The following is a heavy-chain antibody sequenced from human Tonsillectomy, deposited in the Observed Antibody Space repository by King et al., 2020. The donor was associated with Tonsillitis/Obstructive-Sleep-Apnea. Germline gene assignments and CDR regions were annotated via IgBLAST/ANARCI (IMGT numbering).Heavy chain of an antibody. CDR2: IVYSGGT. V-gene: IGHV4-59*01. J-gene: IGHJ6*03. CDR3: ARDHCSSTSCYGNYYYMDV. D-gene: IGHD2-2*01. CDR1: GGSISSYY. Sequence: VQLQESGPGLVKPSETLSLTCTVSGGSISSYYGSWIRQPPGEGLEWIWYIVYSGGTNYNPSLKSRVTISVDTSKNQFSLKLSSVTAADTAVYYCARDHCSSTSCYGNYYYMDVWGKGTTVTVSS.